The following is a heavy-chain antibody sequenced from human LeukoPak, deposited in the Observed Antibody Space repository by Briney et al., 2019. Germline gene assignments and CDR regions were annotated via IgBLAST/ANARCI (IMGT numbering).Heavy chain of an antibody. CDR2: ISAYNGNT. V-gene: IGHV1-18*01. J-gene: IGHJ4*02. CDR3: ARDRAYSSGYPPDY. D-gene: IGHD6-19*01. Sequence: ASVKVSCEASGYTFTSYGISWVRQAPGQGLEWMGWISAYNGNTNYAQKLQGRVTMTTDTSTSTAYMELRSLRSDDTAVYYCARDRAYSSGYPPDYWGQGTLVTVSS. CDR1: GYTFTSYG.